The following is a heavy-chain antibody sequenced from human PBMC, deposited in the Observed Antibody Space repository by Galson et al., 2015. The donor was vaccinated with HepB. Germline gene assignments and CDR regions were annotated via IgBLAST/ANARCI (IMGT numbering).Heavy chain of an antibody. V-gene: IGHV3-30-3*01. Sequence: SLRLSCAASGFTFSSYAMHWVRQAPGKGLEWVAVISYDGSNKYFADSVKGRFTISRDKSKNTLYLQMNSLRAEDTAVYYCARAPVAGTGPYWFDPWGQGTLVTVSS. CDR3: ARAPVAGTGPYWFDP. CDR2: ISYDGSNK. CDR1: GFTFSSYA. D-gene: IGHD6-19*01. J-gene: IGHJ5*02.